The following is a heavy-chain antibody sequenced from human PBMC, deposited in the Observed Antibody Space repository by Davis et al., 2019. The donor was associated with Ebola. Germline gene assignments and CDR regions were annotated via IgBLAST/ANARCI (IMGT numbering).Heavy chain of an antibody. CDR2: INAGNGNT. Sequence: ASVKVSCKASGYTFTSYAMHWVRQAPGQRLEWMGWINAGNGNTKYSQKFQGRVTITRDTSASTAYMELSSLRSEDTSVYYCARGPSTGNSFSYWGQGTLVTVSS. CDR1: GYTFTSYA. J-gene: IGHJ4*02. CDR3: ARGPSTGNSFSY. D-gene: IGHD6-13*01. V-gene: IGHV1-3*01.